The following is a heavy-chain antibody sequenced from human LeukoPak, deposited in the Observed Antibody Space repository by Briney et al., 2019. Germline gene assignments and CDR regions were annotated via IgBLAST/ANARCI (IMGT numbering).Heavy chain of an antibody. D-gene: IGHD5-18*01. CDR1: GYTFTGYY. CDR2: INPNSGGT. CDR3: ARGGYSYGPLAFDY. Sequence: ASVKVSCKASGYTFTGYYMHWVRQAPGQGLEWMGWINPNSGGTNYAQKFQGRVTMTRDTSISTAYMEPSRLRSDDTAVYYCARGGYSYGPLAFDYWGQGTLVTVSS. J-gene: IGHJ4*02. V-gene: IGHV1-2*02.